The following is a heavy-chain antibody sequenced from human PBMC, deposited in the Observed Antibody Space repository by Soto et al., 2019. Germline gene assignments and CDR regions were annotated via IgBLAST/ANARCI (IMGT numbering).Heavy chain of an antibody. CDR1: GGSFSGYY. D-gene: IGHD3-3*01. CDR2: INHSGST. J-gene: IGHJ6*03. CDR3: ARGLVDNDFWSGYYPYNYMDV. Sequence: PSETLSLTCAVYGGSFSGYYWSWIRQPPGKGLEWIGEINHSGSTNYNPSLKSRVTISVDTSKNQFSLKLSSVTAADTAVYYCARGLVDNDFWSGYYPYNYMDVWGKGTTVTVSS. V-gene: IGHV4-34*01.